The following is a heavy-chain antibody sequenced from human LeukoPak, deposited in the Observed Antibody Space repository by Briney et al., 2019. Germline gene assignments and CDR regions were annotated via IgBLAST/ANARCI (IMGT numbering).Heavy chain of an antibody. D-gene: IGHD3-10*01. CDR3: ARDGALRGVIIFYFDY. Sequence: GGSLRLSCAASGFTFSSYAMHWVRQAPGKGLEWEAVISYDGSNKYYADSVKGRFTISRDNSKNTLYLQMNSLRAEDTAVYYCARDGALRGVIIFYFDYWGQGTLVTVSS. CDR1: GFTFSSYA. V-gene: IGHV3-30*04. CDR2: ISYDGSNK. J-gene: IGHJ4*02.